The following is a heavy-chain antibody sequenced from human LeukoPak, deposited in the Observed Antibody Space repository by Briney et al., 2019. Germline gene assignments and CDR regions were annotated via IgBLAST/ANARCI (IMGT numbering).Heavy chain of an antibody. CDR2: ISGSGGST. CDR1: GFTFSSYA. V-gene: IGHV3-23*01. D-gene: IGHD1-26*01. J-gene: IGHJ3*02. Sequence: GGSLRLSCAASGFTFSSYAMSRVRRAPGKGLEWVSAISGSGGSTYYADSVKGRFTISRDNSKNTLYLQMNTLRAEDTAIYYCAKVLSGSYHRFAFGIWGQGTMVTVSS. CDR3: AKVLSGSYHRFAFGI.